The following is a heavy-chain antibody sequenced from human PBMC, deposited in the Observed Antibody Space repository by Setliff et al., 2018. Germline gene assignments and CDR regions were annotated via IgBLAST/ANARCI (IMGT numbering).Heavy chain of an antibody. D-gene: IGHD6-19*01. V-gene: IGHV4-61*09. CDR2: INRRGST. CDR1: GGSVNSGYDN. Sequence: SETLSLTCTVSGGSVNSGYDNWNWLRQPAGKGLEWMGHINRRGSTNFSPSLRRRVTISLDTSKNQFSLSLKTVTAADTAVYYCVRTDYSDGRYSMDVWGKGTTGTVS. CDR3: VRTDYSDGRYSMDV. J-gene: IGHJ6*03.